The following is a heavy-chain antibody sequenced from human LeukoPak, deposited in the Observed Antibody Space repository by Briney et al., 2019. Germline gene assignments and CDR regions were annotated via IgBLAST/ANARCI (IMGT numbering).Heavy chain of an antibody. Sequence: PSETLSLTCTVSGGSIFTTSYYWAWTRQPPGKGLEWIGSIYYSGSTYYNPSLKSRVTISVDTSKNQFSLKLSSVTAADTAVYYCARSRPTPIAVAGPYFDYWGQGTLVTVSS. D-gene: IGHD6-19*01. CDR1: GGSIFTTSYY. CDR3: ARSRPTPIAVAGPYFDY. CDR2: IYYSGST. J-gene: IGHJ4*02. V-gene: IGHV4-39*01.